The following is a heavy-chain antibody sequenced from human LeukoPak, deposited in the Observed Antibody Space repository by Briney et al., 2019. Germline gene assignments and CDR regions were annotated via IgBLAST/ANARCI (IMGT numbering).Heavy chain of an antibody. CDR3: ARDYPASSYYDILTGYSTGGDWFDP. CDR1: GYTFTSYG. J-gene: IGHJ5*02. D-gene: IGHD3-9*01. CDR2: ISAYNGNT. Sequence: ASVKVSCKASGYTFTSYGISWVRQAPGQGLEWMGWISAYNGNTNYAQKLQGRVTMTTDTSTSTAYMELRSLRSDDTAVYYCARDYPASSYYDILTGYSTGGDWFDPWGQGTLVTVSS. V-gene: IGHV1-18*01.